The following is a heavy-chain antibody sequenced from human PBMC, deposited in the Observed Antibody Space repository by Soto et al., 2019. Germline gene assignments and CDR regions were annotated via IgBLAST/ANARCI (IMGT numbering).Heavy chain of an antibody. V-gene: IGHV4-39*01. Sequence: QLQLQESGPGLVKPSETLSLTCTVSGGSISSSSYYWGWIRQPPGKGLEWIGSIYYSGSTYYNPSLQSRATISADTSKNQFSLKLSSVTAADTAVYYWARHNGYSSSWYPDGWFDPWCQGTLVTVSS. CDR1: GGSISSSSYY. CDR3: ARHNGYSSSWYPDGWFDP. D-gene: IGHD6-13*01. J-gene: IGHJ5*02. CDR2: IYYSGST.